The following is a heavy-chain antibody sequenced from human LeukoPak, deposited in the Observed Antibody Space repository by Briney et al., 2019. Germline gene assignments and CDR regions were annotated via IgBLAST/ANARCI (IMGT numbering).Heavy chain of an antibody. CDR3: AKDRYENSGYQNWFDP. J-gene: IGHJ5*02. D-gene: IGHD3-22*01. Sequence: SETLSLTCTVSDGSISSNFWSWIRQPPGKGLEWIGYIYYSGSTNYNPSLKSRVTMSVDTSKNQFSLRLRSVTAADTAVYYCAKDRYENSGYQNWFDPWGQGTLVTVSS. CDR2: IYYSGST. CDR1: DGSISSNF. V-gene: IGHV4-59*12.